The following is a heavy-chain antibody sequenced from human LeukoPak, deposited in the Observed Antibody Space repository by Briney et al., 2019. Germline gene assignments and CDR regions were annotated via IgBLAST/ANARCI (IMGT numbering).Heavy chain of an antibody. J-gene: IGHJ4*02. V-gene: IGHV4-59*08. CDR2: LFHSGTP. CDR3: ARRRGWKQQLVYFDI. D-gene: IGHD6-13*01. CDR1: GGSISSYY. Sequence: PSETLSLTCTVSGGSISSYYWSWIRQPPGKGLEWIGYLFHSGTPRYNPSLKSRVTISADTSKNQFFLTLDSTTAADTALYYCARRRGWKQQLVYFDIWGQGTLAIVSS.